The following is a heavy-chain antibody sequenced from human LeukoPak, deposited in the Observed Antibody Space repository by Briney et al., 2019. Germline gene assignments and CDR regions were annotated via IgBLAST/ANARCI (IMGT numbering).Heavy chain of an antibody. Sequence: PGGSLRLSCAASGFTFSSYWMHWVRQAPGKGLVWVSRINGDGSSTNYADSVRGRFTISRDNAKNTLYLQMNSLRAEDTAVFYRARDPYSGYDRSLDVWGQGTTVTVSS. V-gene: IGHV3-74*01. CDR2: INGDGSST. J-gene: IGHJ6*02. CDR1: GFTFSSYW. D-gene: IGHD5-12*01. CDR3: ARDPYSGYDRSLDV.